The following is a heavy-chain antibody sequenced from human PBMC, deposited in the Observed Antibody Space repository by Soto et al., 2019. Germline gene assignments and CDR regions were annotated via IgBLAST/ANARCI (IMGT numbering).Heavy chain of an antibody. J-gene: IGHJ5*02. D-gene: IGHD3-22*01. CDR3: ARDQLYYYDSSGYDP. CDR2: IYYSGST. Sequence: TLSLTCTVSGGSISSGDYYWSWIRQPPGKGLEWIGYIYYSGSTYYNPSLKSRVTISVDTSKNQFSLKLSSVTAADTAVYYCARDQLYYYDSSGYDPWGQGTLVTVSS. CDR1: GGSISSGDYY. V-gene: IGHV4-30-4*01.